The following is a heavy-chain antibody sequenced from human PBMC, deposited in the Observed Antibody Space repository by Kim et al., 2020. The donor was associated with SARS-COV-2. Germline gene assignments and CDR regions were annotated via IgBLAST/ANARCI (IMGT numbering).Heavy chain of an antibody. V-gene: IGHV3-23*01. J-gene: IGHJ6*02. CDR1: GFTLSNNA. D-gene: IGHD6-19*01. Sequence: GGSLRLSCAVSGFTLSNNAMSWVRQAPGRGLEWVSTIHPRAETTYYADSVNGRFTISRDNSNRTLYLQLNGLRADDTAVYYCAKDRGGSGWPGFYVWC. CDR3: AKDRGGSGWPGFYV. CDR2: IHPRAETT.